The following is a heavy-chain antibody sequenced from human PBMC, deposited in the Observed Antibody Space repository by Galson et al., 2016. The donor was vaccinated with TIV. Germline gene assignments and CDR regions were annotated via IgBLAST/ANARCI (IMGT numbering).Heavy chain of an antibody. CDR1: GYTFIDYY. D-gene: IGHD3-22*01. CDR2: INPNSGGT. J-gene: IGHJ4*02. CDR3: ARDDGSTSGSNF. Sequence: SVKVSCKASGYTFIDYYVHWVRQAPGQGLEWMGWINPNSGGTIYAQKFQGRVTMTRDTSISTAFMEVKKLRYDDTALYFCARDDGSTSGSNFWGQGTLVTVSS. V-gene: IGHV1-2*02.